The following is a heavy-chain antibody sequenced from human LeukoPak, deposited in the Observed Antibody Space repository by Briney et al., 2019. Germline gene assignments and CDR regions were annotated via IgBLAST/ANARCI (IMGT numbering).Heavy chain of an antibody. J-gene: IGHJ3*02. D-gene: IGHD5-18*01. CDR2: ISSSGSTK. CDR3: ARVMPRRGYSHVPDAFDI. V-gene: IGHV3-48*03. Sequence: PGGSLRLSCAASGFTFSSYEMNWVRQAPGKGLEWVSYISSSGSTKYYADSVKGRFTISRDNAKNSLYLQMNSLRAEDTAVYYCARVMPRRGYSHVPDAFDIWGQGTMVTVSS. CDR1: GFTFSSYE.